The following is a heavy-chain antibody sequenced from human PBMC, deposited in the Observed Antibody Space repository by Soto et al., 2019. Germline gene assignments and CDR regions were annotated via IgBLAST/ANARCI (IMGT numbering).Heavy chain of an antibody. CDR2: ISSSSSYI. D-gene: IGHD4-17*01. V-gene: IGHV3-21*01. CDR3: ARDKAPTVTTSAFDI. Sequence: GGSLRLSCAASGFTFSSYSMNWVRQAPGKGLEWVSSISSSSSYIYYADSVKGRFTISRDNAKNSLYLQMNSLRAEDTAVYYCARDKAPTVTTSAFDIWGQGTMVTVSS. J-gene: IGHJ3*02. CDR1: GFTFSSYS.